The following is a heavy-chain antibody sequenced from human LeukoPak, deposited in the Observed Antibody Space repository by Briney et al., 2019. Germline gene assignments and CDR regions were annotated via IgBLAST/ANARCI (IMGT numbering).Heavy chain of an antibody. Sequence: SVKVSCKASGGTFSSYAISWVRQAPGQGLEWMGRIIPILGIANYAQKFQGRVTITADKSTSTAYMELSSLRSEDTAVYYCARLFNSGYDLGDYWGQGTLVTVSS. CDR2: IIPILGIA. J-gene: IGHJ4*02. CDR1: GGTFSSYA. D-gene: IGHD5-12*01. V-gene: IGHV1-69*04. CDR3: ARLFNSGYDLGDY.